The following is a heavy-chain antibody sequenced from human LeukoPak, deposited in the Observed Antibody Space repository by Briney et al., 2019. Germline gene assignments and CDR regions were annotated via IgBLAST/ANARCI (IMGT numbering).Heavy chain of an antibody. J-gene: IGHJ4*02. Sequence: ASVKVSCKASGGTFSSYAISWVRQAPGQGLEWMGWINPNSGGTNYAQKFQGRVTMTRDTSISTAYMELSRLRSDDTAVYYCAREEYGDFGQYYFDYWGQGTLVTVSS. D-gene: IGHD4-17*01. CDR2: INPNSGGT. V-gene: IGHV1-2*02. CDR3: AREEYGDFGQYYFDY. CDR1: GGTFSSYA.